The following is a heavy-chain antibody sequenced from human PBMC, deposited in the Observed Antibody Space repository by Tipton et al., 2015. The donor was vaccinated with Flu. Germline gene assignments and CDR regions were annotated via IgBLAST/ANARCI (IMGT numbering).Heavy chain of an antibody. CDR3: ARGSGSGTYVIFDF. Sequence: TLSLTCTVSGGSLSSFYWSWIRQPAGKGLEWIGRIYTSGSTKYNPSLKSRPSMSVDTSKSQFSLKLTSVTAADTAVYYCARGSGSGTYVIFDFWGQGTLVTVPS. V-gene: IGHV4-4*07. CDR1: GGSLSSFY. J-gene: IGHJ4*02. D-gene: IGHD3-10*01. CDR2: IYTSGST.